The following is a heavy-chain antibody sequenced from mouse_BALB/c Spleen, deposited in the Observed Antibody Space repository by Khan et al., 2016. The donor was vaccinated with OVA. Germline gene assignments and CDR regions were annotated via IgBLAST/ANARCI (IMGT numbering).Heavy chain of an antibody. J-gene: IGHJ4*01. Sequence: VQLQQSGAELVKPGASVKLSCKTSGYTFTSYWIQWVKQRPGQGLGWIGEIFPGTGTTYYNEKFKGKATLTIDTSSSTAYMQLSSLTSEDSAVDFWARRGTMITNYYAMDYWGQGTSVTVSS. CDR1: GYTFTSYW. CDR2: IFPGTGTT. CDR3: ARRGTMITNYYAMDY. D-gene: IGHD2-4*01. V-gene: IGHV1S132*01.